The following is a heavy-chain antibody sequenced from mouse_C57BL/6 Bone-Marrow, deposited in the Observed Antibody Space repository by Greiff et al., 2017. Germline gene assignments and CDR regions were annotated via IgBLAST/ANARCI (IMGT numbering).Heavy chain of an antibody. CDR1: GYTFTDYY. V-gene: IGHV1-19*01. J-gene: IGHJ1*03. CDR3: ARITTVVTDWYFDV. CDR2: INPYNGGT. Sequence: DVQLQESGPVLVKPGASVKMSCKASGYTFTDYYMNWVKQSHGKSLEWIGVINPYNGGTSYNQKFKGKATLTVDKSSSTAYMELNSLTSEDSAVYYCARITTVVTDWYFDVWGTGTTVTVSS. D-gene: IGHD1-1*01.